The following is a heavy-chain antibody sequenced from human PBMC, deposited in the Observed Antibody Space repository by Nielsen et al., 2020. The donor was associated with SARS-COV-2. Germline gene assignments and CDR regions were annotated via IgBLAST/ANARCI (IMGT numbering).Heavy chain of an antibody. D-gene: IGHD6-19*01. CDR2: ITNTDAK. Sequence: GESLKISCAASGFTFSDHYMTWIRQTPGKGLEWVSYITNTDAKYYADSVKGRFTISRENAQSSLYLHMNSLRAEDTAVYYCASSGWLDHWGQGTLVTVSS. V-gene: IGHV3-11*04. CDR1: GFTFSDHY. J-gene: IGHJ4*02. CDR3: ASSGWLDH.